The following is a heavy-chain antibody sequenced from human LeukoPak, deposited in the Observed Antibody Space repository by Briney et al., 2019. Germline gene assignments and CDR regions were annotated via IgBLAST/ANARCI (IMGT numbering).Heavy chain of an antibody. V-gene: IGHV1-69*13. CDR3: ARVTSLAAPHDAFDI. CDR1: GGAFSSYA. D-gene: IGHD6-25*01. J-gene: IGHJ3*02. Sequence: SVKVSCKASGGAFSSYAISWVRQAPGQGLEWMGGIIPIFGTANYAQKFQGRVTITADESTSTAYMELSSLRSEDTAVYYCARVTSLAAPHDAFDIWGQGTMVTVSS. CDR2: IIPIFGTA.